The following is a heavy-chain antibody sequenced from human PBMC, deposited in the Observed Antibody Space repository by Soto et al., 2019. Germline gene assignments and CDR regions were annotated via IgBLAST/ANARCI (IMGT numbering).Heavy chain of an antibody. D-gene: IGHD3-10*01. V-gene: IGHV3-9*01. CDR1: GFAFENYA. J-gene: IGHJ5*01. CDR2: ISWNSDTI. CDR3: VKAQALGSYYTWFEF. Sequence: EVHLVESGGGLVQPGRSLRLSCAASGFAFENYAIHWVRQTPRTGLQWVSGISWNSDTIGYADSVKGRFTISRDNAKTSVYLQMNNLRPDDSALYYCVKAQALGSYYTWFEFWGQGTLVTVSS.